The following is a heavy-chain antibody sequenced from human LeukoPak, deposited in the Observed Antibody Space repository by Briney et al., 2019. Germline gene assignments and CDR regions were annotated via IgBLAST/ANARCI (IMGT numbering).Heavy chain of an antibody. J-gene: IGHJ4*02. CDR1: GFTFSSYA. CDR3: TIKVGATYYFDY. V-gene: IGHV3-23*01. D-gene: IGHD1-26*01. CDR2: ISGSGGST. Sequence: PGGSLRLSCAASGFTFSSYAMSWVRQAPGKGLEWVSAISGSGGSTYYADSVKGRFTISRDNSKNTLYLQMNSLKTEDTAVYYCTIKVGATYYFDYWGQGTLVTVSS.